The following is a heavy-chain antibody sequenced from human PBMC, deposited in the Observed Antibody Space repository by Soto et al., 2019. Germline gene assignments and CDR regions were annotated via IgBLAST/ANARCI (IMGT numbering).Heavy chain of an antibody. CDR2: INQSGTT. V-gene: IGHV4-34*01. CDR1: GGSFREYY. Sequence: PSETLSLTCAGNGGSFREYYWSWLRQPPGKGLEWIGEINQSGTTHYNPSLKRRINISIDTSKNQFSLNLTSVTAADTATYYCARDIITVIGGEIYYYFGMDVWGQGTTVTVSS. D-gene: IGHD3-10*01. CDR3: ARDIITVIGGEIYYYFGMDV. J-gene: IGHJ6*02.